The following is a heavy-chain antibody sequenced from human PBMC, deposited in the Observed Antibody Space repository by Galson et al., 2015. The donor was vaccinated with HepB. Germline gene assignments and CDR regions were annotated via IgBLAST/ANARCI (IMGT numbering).Heavy chain of an antibody. J-gene: IGHJ3*02. Sequence: SLRLSCAASGFTFSSYGMHWVRQAPGKGLEWVAVISYDGSNKYYADSVKGRFTISRDNSKNTLSLQMNSLRPEDTAVYYCAKDLPTNYDILTGYYWNDAVDIWGQGTMVTVSS. V-gene: IGHV3-30*18. CDR3: AKDLPTNYDILTGYYWNDAVDI. CDR2: ISYDGSNK. D-gene: IGHD3-9*01. CDR1: GFTFSSYG.